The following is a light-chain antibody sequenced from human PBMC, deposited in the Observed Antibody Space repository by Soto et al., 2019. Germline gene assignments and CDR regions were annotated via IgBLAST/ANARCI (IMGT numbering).Light chain of an antibody. V-gene: IGLV2-14*03. CDR2: DVG. Sequence: QSVLTQPASVSGSPGQSITISCTGTSSDVGAYNFVSWYQHHPGRAPKLVIYDVGNRPAGISDRFSGSKSGNMASLTISGLQAEDEADYYCSSYTTITTRVFGGGTKLTVL. CDR1: SSDVGAYNF. CDR3: SSYTTITTRV. J-gene: IGLJ3*02.